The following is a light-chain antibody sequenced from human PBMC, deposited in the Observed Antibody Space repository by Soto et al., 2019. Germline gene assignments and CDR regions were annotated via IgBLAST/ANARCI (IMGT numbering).Light chain of an antibody. Sequence: EIVMTQSPGTLSVSPGERATLSCRASQSVSSNLAWYQQKPGQAPRLLIYGASTRATGIPARFSGSRSGTEFTLTISSRQSEDFAVYYCQQYNNWPRTFGQGTKWKSN. V-gene: IGKV3-15*01. CDR2: GAS. CDR1: QSVSSN. J-gene: IGKJ1*01. CDR3: QQYNNWPRT.